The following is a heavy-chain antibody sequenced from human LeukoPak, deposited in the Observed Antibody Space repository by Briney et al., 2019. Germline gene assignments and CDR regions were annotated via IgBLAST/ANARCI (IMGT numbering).Heavy chain of an antibody. CDR1: GFTFSIYS. J-gene: IGHJ5*02. V-gene: IGHV3-21*01. D-gene: IGHD2-15*01. CDR2: ISARTNYI. Sequence: GGSLRLSCAASGFTFSIYSMNWVRRAPGKGLEWVSSISARTNYIHYADSVKGRFTISRDNAKNSLYLQMNSLTADDTAVYYCARGRVVVLAATRTSLGSWGQGTLVTVSS. CDR3: ARGRVVVLAATRTSLGS.